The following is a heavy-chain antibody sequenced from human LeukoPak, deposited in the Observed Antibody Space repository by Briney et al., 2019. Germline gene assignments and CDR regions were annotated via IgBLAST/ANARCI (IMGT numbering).Heavy chain of an antibody. Sequence: GGFLRLSCAASGFTFSSYAMSWVRQAPGKGLEWVSAISGSGGSTYYADSVKGRFTISRDNSKNTLYLQMNSLRAEDTAVYYCAKSFSGWYFAFDIWGQGTMVTVSS. J-gene: IGHJ3*02. D-gene: IGHD6-19*01. V-gene: IGHV3-23*01. CDR2: ISGSGGST. CDR1: GFTFSSYA. CDR3: AKSFSGWYFAFDI.